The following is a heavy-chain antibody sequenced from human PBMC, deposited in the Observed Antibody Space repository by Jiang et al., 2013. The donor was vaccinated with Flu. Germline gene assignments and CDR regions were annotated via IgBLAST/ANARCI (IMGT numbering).Heavy chain of an antibody. CDR1: GYTFTSYG. V-gene: IGHV1-18*04. Sequence: GAEVKKPGASVKVSCKASGYTFTSYGISWVRQAPGQGLEWMGWISAYNGNTNYAQKLQGRVTMTTDTSTSTAYMELRSLRSDDTAVYYCARDRSVEVEFLEWPMPGFDYWGQGTLVTVSS. CDR3: ARDRSVEVEFLEWPMPGFDY. CDR2: ISAYNGNT. J-gene: IGHJ4*02. D-gene: IGHD3-3*02.